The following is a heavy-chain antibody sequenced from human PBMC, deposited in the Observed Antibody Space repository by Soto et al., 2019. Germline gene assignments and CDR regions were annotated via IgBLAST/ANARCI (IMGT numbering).Heavy chain of an antibody. D-gene: IGHD3-16*01. CDR2: IHYSGST. V-gene: IGHV4-59*11. Sequence: QVQLPESGPGLVKPAETLSLTCTVSAVSITSHYWTWIRQPPGKGLEWIGNIHYSGSTHYSPSLKGRVIISVDTSENQSSLKLRSVTTAATAVYYCTVGGAGHPFDYWGQGTLVTVSS. CDR1: AVSITSHY. CDR3: TVGGAGHPFDY. J-gene: IGHJ4*02.